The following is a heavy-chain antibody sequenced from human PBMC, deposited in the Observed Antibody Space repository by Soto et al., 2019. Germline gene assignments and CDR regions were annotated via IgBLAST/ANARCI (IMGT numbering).Heavy chain of an antibody. CDR3: AREGGGHGDYYFDY. V-gene: IGHV4-30-4*01. CDR1: GGSISSGDYY. Sequence: SETLSLTCTVSGGSISSGDYYWSWIRQPPGKGLEWIGYIYYSGSTYYNPSLKSRVTISVDTSKNQFSLKLSSVTAADTAVYYCAREGGGHGDYYFDYWGQGTLVTVSS. D-gene: IGHD4-17*01. J-gene: IGHJ4*02. CDR2: IYYSGST.